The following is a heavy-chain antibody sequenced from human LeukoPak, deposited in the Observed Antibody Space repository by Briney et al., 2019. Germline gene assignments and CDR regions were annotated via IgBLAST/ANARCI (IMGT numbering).Heavy chain of an antibody. D-gene: IGHD3-3*01. Sequence: GGSLRLSCAAFGFTFSSYAMTWVRQAPGKGVEWVSAISGRGGGAQYADSVKGRFTISRDNSKNTLYLQMNSLRAEDTAVYYCAKATRQYYDFWSGYNPRLDYWGQGTLVTVSS. CDR2: ISGRGGGA. CDR1: GFTFSSYA. J-gene: IGHJ4*02. CDR3: AKATRQYYDFWSGYNPRLDY. V-gene: IGHV3-23*01.